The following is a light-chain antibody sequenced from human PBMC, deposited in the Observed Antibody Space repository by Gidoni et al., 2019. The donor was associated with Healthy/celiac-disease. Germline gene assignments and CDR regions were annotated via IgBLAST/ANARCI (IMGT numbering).Light chain of an antibody. CDR3: QQSYSTPRT. CDR2: AAS. Sequence: DIQTTPPPSSLSASVGDRVTITCRASQSISSYLNWYQQKPGKAPKLLIYAASSLQSGVPSRFSGSGSGTDFTLTISSLQPEDFATYYCQQSYSTPRTFGQGTKVEIK. CDR1: QSISSY. J-gene: IGKJ1*01. V-gene: IGKV1-39*01.